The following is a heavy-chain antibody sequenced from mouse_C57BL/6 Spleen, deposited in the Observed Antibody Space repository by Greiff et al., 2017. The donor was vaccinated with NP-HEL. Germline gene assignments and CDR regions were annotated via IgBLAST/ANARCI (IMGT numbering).Heavy chain of an antibody. V-gene: IGHV1-82*01. CDR3: ANIPSYDSYWYFDV. CDR2: IYPGDGDT. Sequence: QVQLQQSGPELVKPGASVKISCKASGYAFSSSWMNWVKQRPGKGLEWIGRIYPGDGDTNYNGKFKGKATLTADKSSSTAYMQLSSLTSEDSAVYFCANIPSYDSYWYFDVWGTGTTVTVSS. D-gene: IGHD2-4*01. J-gene: IGHJ1*03. CDR1: GYAFSSSW.